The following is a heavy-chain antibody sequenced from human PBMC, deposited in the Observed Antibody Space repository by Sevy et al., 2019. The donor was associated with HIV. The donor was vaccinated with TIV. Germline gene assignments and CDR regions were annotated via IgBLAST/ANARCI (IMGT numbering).Heavy chain of an antibody. J-gene: IGHJ4*02. D-gene: IGHD2-8*01. Sequence: GGSLRLSCAASGFTFSKYSMSWVRQPPGKGLGWVSTLSFGCGEINYADSVKGRFTISRDNSKSSVYLPMNNLRPEDTAVYYCAREGCTKPHDYWGQGTPVTVSS. V-gene: IGHV3-23*01. CDR1: GFTFSKYS. CDR2: LSFGCGEI. CDR3: AREGCTKPHDY.